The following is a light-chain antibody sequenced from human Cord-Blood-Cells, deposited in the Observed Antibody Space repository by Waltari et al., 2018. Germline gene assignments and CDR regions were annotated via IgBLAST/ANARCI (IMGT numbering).Light chain of an antibody. CDR3: QQRSNWPIT. Sequence: EIVLPQSPATLSLSPGDRAPLSCRASQSVSSYLACYQQKPGQAPRLLIYDASNRATGIPARFSGSGSGTDFTLTISSLEPEDFAVYYCQQRSNWPITFGQGTRLEIK. J-gene: IGKJ5*01. V-gene: IGKV3-11*01. CDR1: QSVSSY. CDR2: DAS.